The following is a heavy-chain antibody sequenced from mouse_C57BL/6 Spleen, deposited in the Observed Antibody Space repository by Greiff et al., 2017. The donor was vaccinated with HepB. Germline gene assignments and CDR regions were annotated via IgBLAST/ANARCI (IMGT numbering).Heavy chain of an antibody. D-gene: IGHD1-1*01. V-gene: IGHV1-69*01. CDR1: GYTFTSYW. Sequence: QVQLQQPGAELVMPGASVKLSCKASGYTFTSYWMHWVKQRPGQGLEWIGEIDPSDSYTNYNQKFKGKSTLTVDKSSSTAYMQLSSLTSEDSAVYYSARRGITTVVVDYWGQGTTLTVSS. CDR3: ARRGITTVVVDY. J-gene: IGHJ2*01. CDR2: IDPSDSYT.